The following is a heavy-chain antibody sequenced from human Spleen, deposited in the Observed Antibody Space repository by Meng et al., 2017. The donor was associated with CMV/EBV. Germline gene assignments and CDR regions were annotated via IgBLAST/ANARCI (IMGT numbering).Heavy chain of an antibody. CDR3: ARDLYAGYSDGPFDY. V-gene: IGHV1-2*02. J-gene: IGHJ4*02. CDR2: INPNTGGT. Sequence: SGYTFTDYYIDWVRQAPGQGLEWMGWINPNTGGTNYAHNFQGRVTMTRDTSISAAYMELSSLRSDDTAVYFCARDLYAGYSDGPFDYWGQGTLVTVSS. CDR1: GYTFTDYY. D-gene: IGHD2-15*01.